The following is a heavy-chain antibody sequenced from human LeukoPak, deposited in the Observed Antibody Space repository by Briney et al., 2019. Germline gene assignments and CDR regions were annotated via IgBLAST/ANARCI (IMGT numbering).Heavy chain of an antibody. CDR1: GFTFSSYS. CDR3: AREGTIVVGDAFDL. CDR2: ISSSGSYI. J-gene: IGHJ3*01. D-gene: IGHD2-15*01. Sequence: PGGSLRLSCAASGFTFSSYSMSWVRQAPGKELEWVSSISSSGSYIHYAESVKGRFTISRDSAKNSLNLQMDSLRVEDTAVYYCAREGTIVVGDAFDLWGQGTMVTVSS. V-gene: IGHV3-21*01.